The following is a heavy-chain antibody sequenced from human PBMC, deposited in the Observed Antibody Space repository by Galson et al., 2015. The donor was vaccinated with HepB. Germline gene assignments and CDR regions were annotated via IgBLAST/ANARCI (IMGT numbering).Heavy chain of an antibody. Sequence: SVKVSCKASGFTFTSSAMQWVRQARGQRLEWIGWIVVGSGNTNYAQKFQERVTITRDMSTSTAYMELSSLRSEDTAVYYCAAGIVVVPAAYPDAFDIWGQGTMVTVSS. V-gene: IGHV1-58*02. CDR3: AAGIVVVPAAYPDAFDI. CDR2: IVVGSGNT. CDR1: GFTFTSSA. D-gene: IGHD2-2*01. J-gene: IGHJ3*02.